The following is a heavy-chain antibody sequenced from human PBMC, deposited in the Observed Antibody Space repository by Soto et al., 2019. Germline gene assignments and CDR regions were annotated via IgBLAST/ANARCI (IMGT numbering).Heavy chain of an antibody. V-gene: IGHV3-7*01. Sequence: GGSLRLSXAASGFYITNYWMTWVRQAPGKGPEWVANIKEDGSLKFYVDSVRGRFTISRDNAKNSVYLGMSRLRAEDTAVYYCVRDSYTAHWHTAGEDYWGQGTLVTVSS. CDR1: GFYITNYW. J-gene: IGHJ4*02. CDR3: VRDSYTAHWHTAGEDY. D-gene: IGHD2-2*02. CDR2: IKEDGSLK.